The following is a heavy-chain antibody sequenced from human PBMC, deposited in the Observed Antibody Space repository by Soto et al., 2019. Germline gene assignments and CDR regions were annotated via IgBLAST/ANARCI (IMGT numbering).Heavy chain of an antibody. D-gene: IGHD3-16*01. CDR3: AAGPPTGGEYYYYYYGMDV. J-gene: IGHJ6*02. CDR2: IVVGSGNT. CDR1: GFTFTSSA. V-gene: IGHV1-58*02. Sequence: QMQLVQSGPEVKKPGTSVKVSCKASGFTFTSSAMQWVRQARGQRLEWIGWIVVGSGNTNYAQKFQERVTITRDMSTSTAYMELSSLRSEDTAVYYCAAGPPTGGEYYYYYYGMDVWGQGTTVTVSS.